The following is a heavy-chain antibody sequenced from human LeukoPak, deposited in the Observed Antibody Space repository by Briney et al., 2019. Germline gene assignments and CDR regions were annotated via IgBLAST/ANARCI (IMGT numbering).Heavy chain of an antibody. J-gene: IGHJ5*02. D-gene: IGHD3-3*01. CDR2: IYHYGTT. Sequence: ASETLSLTCAVSGGSISSNNWWTWVRQAPGKGLEWIGEIYHYGTTNYNPSLKGRVTISVDKSKNQFSLKFNSVTAADTAVYYCARGPIDFWSGYNNWFDPWGQGTLVTVSS. V-gene: IGHV4-4*02. CDR3: ARGPIDFWSGYNNWFDP. CDR1: GGSISSNNW.